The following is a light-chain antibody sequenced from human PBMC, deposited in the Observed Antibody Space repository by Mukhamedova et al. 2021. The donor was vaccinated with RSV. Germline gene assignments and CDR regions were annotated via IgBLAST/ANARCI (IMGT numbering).Light chain of an antibody. J-gene: IGKJ4*01. CDR3: QQYNYWPS. V-gene: IGKV1-8*01. CDR2: AAS. Sequence: GKAPKLLIYAASTLQSGVPSRFGGSGSGTEFTLSISSLQYEDFALYYCQQYNYWPSFGGGTKVAIK.